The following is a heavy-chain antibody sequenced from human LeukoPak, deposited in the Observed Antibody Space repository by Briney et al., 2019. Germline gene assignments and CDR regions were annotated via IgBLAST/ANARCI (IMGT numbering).Heavy chain of an antibody. CDR2: IIPILGIA. Sequence: ASVKVSCKASGGTFSSYAISWVRQAPGQGLEWMGRIIPILGIANYAQKFQGRVTITADKSTSTAYMELSSLRSEDTAVYYCARANYYDSSGYYFDYWGQGTLVTVSS. CDR1: GGTFSSYA. CDR3: ARANYYDSSGYYFDY. D-gene: IGHD3-22*01. V-gene: IGHV1-69*04. J-gene: IGHJ4*02.